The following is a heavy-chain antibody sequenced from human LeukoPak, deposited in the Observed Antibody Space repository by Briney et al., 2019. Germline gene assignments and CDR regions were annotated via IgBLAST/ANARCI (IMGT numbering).Heavy chain of an antibody. J-gene: IGHJ4*02. V-gene: IGHV3-7*01. CDR1: GFTFSSYW. CDR3: ARDRGMADY. D-gene: IGHD3-10*01. Sequence: GGSLRLSCAASGFTFSSYWMSWVRQAPGKGLEWVANIKQDGSEKYYVGSVKGRFTIPRDNAENSLYLQMNSLRAEDTAVYYCARDRGMADYWGQGTLVTVSS. CDR2: IKQDGSEK.